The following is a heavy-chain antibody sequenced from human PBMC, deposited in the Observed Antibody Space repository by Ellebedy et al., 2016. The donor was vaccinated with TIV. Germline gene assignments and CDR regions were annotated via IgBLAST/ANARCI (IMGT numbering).Heavy chain of an antibody. D-gene: IGHD2-8*01. J-gene: IGHJ4*02. CDR3: ASNGQNGHGTFDS. CDR2: IFYSGET. V-gene: IGHV4-59*01. Sequence: MPSETLSLTCTVSGASITSSYWTWIRQAPGRGPEWIGDIFYSGETKLNPSLKSRASMSVDTSKSHFSLSLASVTVADTAVYYCASNGQNGHGTFDSWGRGALVTVSS. CDR1: GASITSSY.